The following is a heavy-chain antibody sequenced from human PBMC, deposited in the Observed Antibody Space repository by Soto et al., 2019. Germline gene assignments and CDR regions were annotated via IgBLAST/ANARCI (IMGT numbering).Heavy chain of an antibody. D-gene: IGHD3-3*01. CDR2: IIPMFGTA. CDR3: XXXXXXXVTSLWFDP. J-gene: IGHJ5*02. V-gene: IGHV1-69*01. Sequence: QEQLVQSGAEVKKPGSSVRVSCKASKGTFNRDAITWVRQVPGQGLEWMGGIIPMFGTADYAQKFQGRVTITADESTGTAXXXXXXXXXXXXXXXXXXXXXXXXVTSLWFDPWGQGTLVTVSS. CDR1: KGTFNRDA.